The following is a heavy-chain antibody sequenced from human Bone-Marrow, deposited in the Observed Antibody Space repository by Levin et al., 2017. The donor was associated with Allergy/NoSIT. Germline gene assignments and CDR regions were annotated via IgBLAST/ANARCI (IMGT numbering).Heavy chain of an antibody. J-gene: IGHJ4*02. CDR3: ARHRGWLRGRWDY. Sequence: GSLRLSCTVSGGSISSSSYYWGWIRQPPGKGLEWIGSIYYSGSTYYNPSLKSRVTISVDTSKNQFSLKLSSVTAADTAVYYCARHRGWLRGRWDYWGQGTLVTVSS. D-gene: IGHD5-12*01. CDR2: IYYSGST. V-gene: IGHV4-39*01. CDR1: GGSISSSSYY.